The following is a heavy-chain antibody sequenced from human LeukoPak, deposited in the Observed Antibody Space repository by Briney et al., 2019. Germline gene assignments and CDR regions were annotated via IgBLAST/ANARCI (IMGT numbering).Heavy chain of an antibody. J-gene: IGHJ4*02. Sequence: SETLSLTCTVSGGSISSYYWSWIRQPAGKGLEWIGRIYASGSTNYNPSLKSRVTMSVDTSKNQFSLKLTSVTAADTAVYYCARDRYYYDTSGYYYDIFDYWGQGTLVTVSS. D-gene: IGHD3-22*01. CDR2: IYASGST. V-gene: IGHV4-4*07. CDR3: ARDRYYYDTSGYYYDIFDY. CDR1: GGSISSYY.